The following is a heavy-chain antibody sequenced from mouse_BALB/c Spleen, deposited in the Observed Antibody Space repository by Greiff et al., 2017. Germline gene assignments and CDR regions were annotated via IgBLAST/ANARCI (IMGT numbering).Heavy chain of an antibody. CDR2: IRLKSNNYAT. D-gene: IGHD1-3*01. CDR3: TRRDNQAWFAY. J-gene: IGHJ3*01. Sequence: EVKLMESGGGLVQPGGSMKLSCVASGFTFSNYWMNWVRQSPEKGLEWVAEIRLKSNNYATHYAESVKGRFTISRDDSKSSVYLQMNNLRAEDTGIYYCTRRDNQAWFAYWGQGTLVTVSA. V-gene: IGHV6-6*02. CDR1: GFTFSNYW.